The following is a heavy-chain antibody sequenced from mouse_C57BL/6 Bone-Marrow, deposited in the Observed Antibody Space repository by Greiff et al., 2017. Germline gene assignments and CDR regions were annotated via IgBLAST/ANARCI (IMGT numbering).Heavy chain of an antibody. Sequence: EVKLMASGGGLVKPGGSLILPCAAPGFTFSDHGMHWARQAPDKGLERVPYLSSGSTTLSSADTAKGRFTTSRYNAKNTLFLQMTSLRSEDTAMYYCAITTVPYWYFDVWGTGPTVTAPS. V-gene: IGHV5-17*01. CDR1: GFTFSDHG. CDR2: LSSGSTTL. D-gene: IGHD1-1*01. CDR3: AITTVPYWYFDV. J-gene: IGHJ1*03.